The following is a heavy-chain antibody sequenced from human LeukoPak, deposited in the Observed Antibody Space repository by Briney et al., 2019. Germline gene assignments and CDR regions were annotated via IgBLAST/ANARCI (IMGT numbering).Heavy chain of an antibody. D-gene: IGHD3-9*01. CDR2: INPNSGGT. J-gene: IGHJ3*02. CDR1: GYTFTGYY. CDR3: ARVVLRYFDWFPDDAFDI. Sequence: ASVKVSCKASGYTFTGYYMHWVRQAPGQGLEWMGWINPNSGGTNYAQKFQGRVTMTRDTSISTAYMELSRLRSDDTAVYYCARVVLRYFDWFPDDAFDIWGQGTMVTVSS. V-gene: IGHV1-2*02.